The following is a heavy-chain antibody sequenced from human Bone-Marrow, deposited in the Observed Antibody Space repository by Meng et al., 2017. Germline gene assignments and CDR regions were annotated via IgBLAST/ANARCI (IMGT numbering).Heavy chain of an antibody. V-gene: IGHV3-30*04. CDR2: ISYDGSNK. CDR3: ARSKSRRGYSGYDFSYYYGMDV. Sequence: GESLKISCAASGFTFSSYAMHWVRPAPGKGLEWVAVISYDGSNKYYADSVKGRFTISRDNSKNTLYLQMNSLRAEDTAVYYFARSKSRRGYSGYDFSYYYGMDVWGQGTTV. CDR1: GFTFSSYA. J-gene: IGHJ6*01. D-gene: IGHD5-12*01.